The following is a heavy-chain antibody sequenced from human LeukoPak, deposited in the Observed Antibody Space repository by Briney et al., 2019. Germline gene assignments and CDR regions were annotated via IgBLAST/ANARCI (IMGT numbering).Heavy chain of an antibody. Sequence: SETLSLTCTVSGYSISSGYYWGWIRQPPGKGLEWIGSIHYSARIYYNPSLKSRLTISPDTSKNQFSLKLTSVTAADTAVYFCAREANYYGSGSYFEGTFDYWGQGSLVTVSS. V-gene: IGHV4-38-2*02. CDR2: IHYSARI. CDR3: AREANYYGSGSYFEGTFDY. CDR1: GYSISSGYY. J-gene: IGHJ4*02. D-gene: IGHD3-10*01.